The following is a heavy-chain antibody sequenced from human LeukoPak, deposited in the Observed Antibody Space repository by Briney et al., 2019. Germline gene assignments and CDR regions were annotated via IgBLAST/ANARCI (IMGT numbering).Heavy chain of an antibody. CDR1: GFTFSSYW. CDR2: IKQDGSEK. CDR3: ARDSSTRPFDY. V-gene: IGHV3-7*01. D-gene: IGHD2-2*01. Sequence: GGSLRLSCAASGFTFSSYWMSWVRQAPGKGLEWVANIKQDGSEKFYVDSVKGRFTISRDNVKNSLYLQMNSLRAEDTAVYYCARDSSTRPFDYWGQGTLVTVSS. J-gene: IGHJ4*02.